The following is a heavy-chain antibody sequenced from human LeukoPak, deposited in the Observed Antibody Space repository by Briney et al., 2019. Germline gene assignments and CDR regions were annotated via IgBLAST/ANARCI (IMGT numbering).Heavy chain of an antibody. V-gene: IGHV4-34*01. D-gene: IGHD3-22*01. Sequence: PSETLSLTCAVYGGSFSGYYWSWIRQPPGKGLEWIGEINHSGSTNYNPSLKSRVTISVDTSKNQFSLKLSSVTAADTAVYYCARMSGITMIVVVRDDAFDTWGQGTMVTVSS. CDR3: ARMSGITMIVVVRDDAFDT. J-gene: IGHJ3*02. CDR2: INHSGST. CDR1: GGSFSGYY.